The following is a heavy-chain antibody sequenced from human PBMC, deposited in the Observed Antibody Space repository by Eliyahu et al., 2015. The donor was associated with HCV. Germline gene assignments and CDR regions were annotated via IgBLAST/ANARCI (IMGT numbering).Heavy chain of an antibody. CDR3: ARPQYDYGDYDAFDI. J-gene: IGHJ3*02. CDR1: GFTFSSYS. CDR2: ISSSSSYI. Sequence: EVQLVESGGGLVKPGGSLRLSCAASGFTFSSYSMNWVRQAPGKGLEWVSSISSSSSYIYYADSVKGRFTISRDNAKNSLYLQMNSLRAEDTAVYYCARPQYDYGDYDAFDIWGQGTMVTVSS. V-gene: IGHV3-21*01. D-gene: IGHD4-17*01.